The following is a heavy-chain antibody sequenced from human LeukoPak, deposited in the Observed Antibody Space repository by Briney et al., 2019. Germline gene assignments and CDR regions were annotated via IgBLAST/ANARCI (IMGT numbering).Heavy chain of an antibody. Sequence: PGGSLRLSCAASGFTFSNYFMHWVRQAPGKGLVWVSRINSDGTSTMYADSVKGRFTIFRDNAKNMLYMQMNSLRDEDTAVYYCARRVDATRWFDPWGQGTLVTVSS. V-gene: IGHV3-74*03. J-gene: IGHJ5*02. CDR2: INSDGTST. CDR3: ARRVDATRWFDP. D-gene: IGHD2-15*01. CDR1: GFTFSNYF.